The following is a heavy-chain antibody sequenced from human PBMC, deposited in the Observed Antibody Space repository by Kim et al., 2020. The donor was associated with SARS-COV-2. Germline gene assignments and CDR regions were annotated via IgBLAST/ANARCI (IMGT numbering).Heavy chain of an antibody. J-gene: IGHJ5*02. CDR1: GGSISSSSYY. V-gene: IGHV4-39*01. D-gene: IGHD3-10*01. Sequence: SETLSLTCTVSGGSISSSSYYWGWIRQPPGKGLEWIGSIYYSGSTYYNPTLKSRVTISVDTSKNQFSLKLSSVTAADTAVYYCASRPLLWFGELLLGWFDPWGQGPLVSVSS. CDR3: ASRPLLWFGELLLGWFDP. CDR2: IYYSGST.